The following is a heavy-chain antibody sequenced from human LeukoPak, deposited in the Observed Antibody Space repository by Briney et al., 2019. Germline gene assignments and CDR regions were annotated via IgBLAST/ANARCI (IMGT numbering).Heavy chain of an antibody. D-gene: IGHD5-24*01. CDR1: GGSIRSSSYY. Sequence: SETLSLTCTVSGGSIRSSSYYWGWIRQPPGKGLEWIGSIYYSGSTYYNPSLKSRVTISVDTSKNQFFLKLSSVTAADTAVYYCARQILFHSERWLKFFDYWGQGTLVTVSS. CDR3: ARQILFHSERWLKFFDY. CDR2: IYYSGST. J-gene: IGHJ4*02. V-gene: IGHV4-39*01.